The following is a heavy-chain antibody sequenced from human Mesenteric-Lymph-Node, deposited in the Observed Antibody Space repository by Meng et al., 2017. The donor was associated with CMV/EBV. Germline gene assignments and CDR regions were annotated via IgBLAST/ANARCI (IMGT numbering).Heavy chain of an antibody. J-gene: IGHJ4*02. D-gene: IGHD1-20*01. V-gene: IGHV4-31*02. CDR1: SDSDW. CDR3: ASLTGRHDY. Sequence: SDSDWWSWVRQHPGKGLEWIGYIYYSGSTYYNPSLKSRVTISVDTSKNQFSLKLSSVTAADTAVYYCASLTGRHDYWGQGTLVTVSS. CDR2: IYYSGST.